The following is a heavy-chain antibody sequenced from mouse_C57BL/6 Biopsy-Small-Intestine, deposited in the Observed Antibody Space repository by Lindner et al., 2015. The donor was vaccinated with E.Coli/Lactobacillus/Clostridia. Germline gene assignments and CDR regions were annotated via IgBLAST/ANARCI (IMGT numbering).Heavy chain of an antibody. CDR1: GYTFTDYY. Sequence: VQLQESGPVLVKPGASVKMSCKASGYTFTDYYMNWVKQSHGESLEWIGVINPYNGGTSYNQKFKGKATLTVDKSSSTAYMELNSLTSEDSAVYYCARDGSSSQTAMDYWGQGTSVTVSS. CDR2: INPYNGGT. V-gene: IGHV1-19*01. CDR3: ARDGSSSQTAMDY. J-gene: IGHJ4*01. D-gene: IGHD1-1*01.